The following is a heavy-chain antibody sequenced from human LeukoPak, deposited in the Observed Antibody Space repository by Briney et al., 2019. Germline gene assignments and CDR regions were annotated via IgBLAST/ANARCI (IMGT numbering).Heavy chain of an antibody. CDR3: ARGNYDSSGYYFDY. D-gene: IGHD3-22*01. CDR2: INHSGST. CDR1: GGSFSGYY. J-gene: IGHJ4*02. Sequence: PSETLSLTCAVYGGSFSGYYWSWIRQPPGKGLEWIGEINHSGSTNYNPSLKSRVTISVDTSKNQFSLKLSSVTAADTAVYYCARGNYDSSGYYFDYWGQGTLVTVSS. V-gene: IGHV4-34*01.